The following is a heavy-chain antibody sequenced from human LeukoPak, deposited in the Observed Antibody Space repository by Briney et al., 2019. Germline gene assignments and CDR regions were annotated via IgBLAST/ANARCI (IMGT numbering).Heavy chain of an antibody. J-gene: IGHJ4*02. CDR3: ASKRAGKGGDGQREY. CDR1: GGSFSPYY. Sequence: SGTLSLTCAVYGGSFSPYYWSWFRQPLGKGLEWIGEINHSGTTNYNPSLKSRVTISADTSKNQFSPNQLSVTAADMPVYYCASKRAGKGGDGQREYWGQGTLVTVSS. V-gene: IGHV4-34*01. CDR2: INHSGTT. D-gene: IGHD1-26*01.